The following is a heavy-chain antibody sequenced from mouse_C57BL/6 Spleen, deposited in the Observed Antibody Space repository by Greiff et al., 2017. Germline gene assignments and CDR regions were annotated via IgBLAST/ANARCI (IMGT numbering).Heavy chain of an antibody. Sequence: EVMLVESGGGLVKPGGSLKLSCAASGFTFSSYAMSWVRQTPEKRLEWVATISDGGSYTYYPDNVKGRFTISRDNAKNNLYLQMSHLKSEDTAMYYCATNWDEGFDYWGQGTTLTVSS. D-gene: IGHD4-1*01. CDR3: ATNWDEGFDY. J-gene: IGHJ2*01. CDR2: ISDGGSYT. V-gene: IGHV5-4*03. CDR1: GFTFSSYA.